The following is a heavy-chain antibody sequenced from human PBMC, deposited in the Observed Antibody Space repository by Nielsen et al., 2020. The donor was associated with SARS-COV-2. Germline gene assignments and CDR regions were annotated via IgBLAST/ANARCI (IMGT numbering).Heavy chain of an antibody. J-gene: IGHJ3*02. CDR3: ARVNPVSDSWFDALDI. Sequence: ESPKTHCAALCFSISDSGMQWVRQASGRGPEGLGRIRSKSHSYETVYAVSVRDRFTISRDDSENTAYLQMNSLRTEDTGVYFCARVNPVSDSWFDALDIWGQGTMVTVSS. D-gene: IGHD6-13*01. V-gene: IGHV3-73*01. CDR2: IRSKSHSYET. CDR1: CFSISDSG.